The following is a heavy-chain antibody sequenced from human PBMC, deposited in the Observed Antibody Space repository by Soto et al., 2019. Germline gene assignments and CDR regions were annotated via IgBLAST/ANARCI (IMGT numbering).Heavy chain of an antibody. V-gene: IGHV1-69*12. CDR2: IIPIFGTA. Sequence: QVQLVQSGAEVKKPGSSVKVSCKASGGTFSSYAISWVRQAPGQGLEWMGGIIPIFGTANYAQKFQGSVAITADEATRTACMELSSLRYEHTAVDYCASSYGSNGYFDLWGRCTLVTVSS. CDR1: GGTFSSYA. D-gene: IGHD1-26*01. J-gene: IGHJ2*01. CDR3: ASSYGSNGYFDL.